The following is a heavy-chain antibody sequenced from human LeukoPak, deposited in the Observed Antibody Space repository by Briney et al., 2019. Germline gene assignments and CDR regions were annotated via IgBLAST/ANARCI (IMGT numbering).Heavy chain of an antibody. J-gene: IGHJ3*02. D-gene: IGHD3-3*02. V-gene: IGHV1-18*01. CDR1: GGTFSSYA. Sequence: ASVKVSCKASGGTFSSYAISWVRQAPEKGLEWMGWVSPSHTTRVYAQQFQGRVAMTADTNTNTVSMELRSLRSDDTAVYFCARDYILPLETDNGDGFAIWGQGTVVSVSS. CDR2: VSPSHTTR. CDR3: ARDYILPLETDNGDGFAI.